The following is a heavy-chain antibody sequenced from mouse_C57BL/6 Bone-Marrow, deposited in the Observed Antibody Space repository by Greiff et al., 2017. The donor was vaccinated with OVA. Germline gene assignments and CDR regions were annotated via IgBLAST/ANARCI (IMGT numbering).Heavy chain of an antibody. Sequence: VKLMESGPGLVAPSQSLSITCTVSGFSLTSYAISWVRQPPGKGLEWLGVIWTGGGTNYNSALKSRLSISKDNSKSQVFLKMNSLQTDDTARYYCARAPFWAYYAMDYWGQGTSVTVSS. D-gene: IGHD4-1*01. CDR1: GFSLTSYA. V-gene: IGHV2-9-1*01. J-gene: IGHJ4*01. CDR3: ARAPFWAYYAMDY. CDR2: IWTGGGT.